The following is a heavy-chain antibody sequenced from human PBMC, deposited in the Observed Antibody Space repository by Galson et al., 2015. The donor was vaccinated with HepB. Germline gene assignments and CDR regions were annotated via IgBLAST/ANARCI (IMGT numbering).Heavy chain of an antibody. V-gene: IGHV3-7*03. J-gene: IGHJ3*02. D-gene: IGHD6-19*01. CDR3: ARVPWLVGNDAFDI. Sequence: SLRLSCAASGFTFSSYLMSWVRQAPGKGLEWVANIKQDGSEKYYVDSVKGRFTISRDNAKNSLYLQMNSLRAEDTAVYYCARVPWLVGNDAFDIWGQGTMVTVSS. CDR2: IKQDGSEK. CDR1: GFTFSSYL.